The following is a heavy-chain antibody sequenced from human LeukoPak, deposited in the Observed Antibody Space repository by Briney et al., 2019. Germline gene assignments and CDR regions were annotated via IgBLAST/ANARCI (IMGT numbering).Heavy chain of an antibody. V-gene: IGHV3-20*01. D-gene: IGHD6-25*01. J-gene: IGHJ5*02. CDR1: GFTFYDYV. CDR2: INLNGGST. Sequence: VGSLRLSCIPSGFTFYDYVMRWVPQAPGKGLEWVSDINLNGGSTDYAHSVKGRFTISRDNAKNSLYLQINSLRAEDTALYHCVRGSYYSSGSLSWFDPWGQGTLVTVSS. CDR3: VRGSYYSSGSLSWFDP.